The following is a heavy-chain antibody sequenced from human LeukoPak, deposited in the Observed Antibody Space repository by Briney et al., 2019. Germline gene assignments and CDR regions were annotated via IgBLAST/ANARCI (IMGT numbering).Heavy chain of an antibody. CDR2: INHSGST. CDR1: GGSFSGYY. V-gene: IGHV4-34*01. CDR3: ARGNSNPRYFDY. D-gene: IGHD4-4*01. J-gene: IGHJ4*02. Sequence: SETLSLTCAVYGGSFSGYYWSWIRQPPGKGLEWIGEINHSGSTNYNPSLKSRVTISVDTSKNQFSLKLSSVTAADAAVYYCARGNSNPRYFDYWGQGTPVTVSS.